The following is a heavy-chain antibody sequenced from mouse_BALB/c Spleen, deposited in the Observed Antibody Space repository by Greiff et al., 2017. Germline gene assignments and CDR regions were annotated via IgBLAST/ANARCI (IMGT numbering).Heavy chain of an antibody. Sequence: ESGPGLVKPSQSLSLTCSVTGYSITSGYYWNWIRQFPGNKLEWMGYISYDGSNNYNPSLKNRVSITRDTSKNQFFLKLNSVTTEDTAIYYCAPFIAAVVYGNSYAMDYWGQGTSVTVAS. CDR2: ISYDGSN. CDR3: APFIAAVVYGNSYAMDY. V-gene: IGHV3-6*02. D-gene: IGHD1-1*01. J-gene: IGHJ4*01. CDR1: GYSITSGYY.